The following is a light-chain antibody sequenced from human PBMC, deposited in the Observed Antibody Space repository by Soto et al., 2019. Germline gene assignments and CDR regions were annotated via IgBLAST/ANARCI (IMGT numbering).Light chain of an antibody. Sequence: IHLTQSPSSLSASVVDRVTITFRASQGISSYLAWYQQKPGKAPRLLIYAASTLQSGVPSRFSGSGSGTDFTLTISRLETEDFAVYYCQQYGSSGTFGQGTKVDIK. J-gene: IGKJ1*01. CDR3: QQYGSSGT. V-gene: IGKV1-9*01. CDR2: AAS. CDR1: QGISSY.